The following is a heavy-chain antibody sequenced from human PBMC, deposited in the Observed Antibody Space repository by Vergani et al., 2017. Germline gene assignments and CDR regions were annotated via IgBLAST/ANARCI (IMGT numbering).Heavy chain of an antibody. CDR2: TWYDGNNK. CDR1: GFTFNQYG. J-gene: IGHJ6*02. CDR3: AKGAAYYDILTAYSAMDV. D-gene: IGHD3-9*01. V-gene: IGHV3-33*06. Sequence: QVQLVESGGGVVQPGRSLRLSCAASGFTFNQYGMHWVRQAPGKGLEWVAVTWYDGNNKQYADSVKGRFTISRDNSKSTMYLQMNSLRDEDTAVYYCAKGAAYYDILTAYSAMDVWGQGTTVTVS.